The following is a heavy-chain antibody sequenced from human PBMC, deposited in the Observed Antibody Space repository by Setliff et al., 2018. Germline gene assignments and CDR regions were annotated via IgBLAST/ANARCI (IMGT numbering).Heavy chain of an antibody. V-gene: IGHV4-34*01. CDR3: ARYYDSSGYYDADFDY. CDR2: INHSGST. Sequence: PSETLSLTCAVYGGSFSGYYWSWIRQPPGKGLEWIGEINHSGSTNYNPSPKSRVTISVDTSKTQFSLKLISVTAADTAVYYCARYYDSSGYYDADFDYWGHGTLVTVS. D-gene: IGHD3-22*01. J-gene: IGHJ4*01. CDR1: GGSFSGYY.